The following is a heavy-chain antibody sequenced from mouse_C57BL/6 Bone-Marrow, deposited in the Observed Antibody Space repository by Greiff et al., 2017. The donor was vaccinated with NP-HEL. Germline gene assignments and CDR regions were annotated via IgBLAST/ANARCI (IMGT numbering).Heavy chain of an antibody. Sequence: DVKLVESGGGLVKPGGSLKLSCAASGFTFSDYGMHWVRQAPEKGLEWVAYISSGSSTIYYADTVKGRFTISRDNAKNTLFLQMTSLRSEDTAMYYCARIEIYYYGSSYAMDYWGQGTSVTVSS. CDR2: ISSGSSTI. D-gene: IGHD1-1*01. V-gene: IGHV5-17*01. J-gene: IGHJ4*01. CDR1: GFTFSDYG. CDR3: ARIEIYYYGSSYAMDY.